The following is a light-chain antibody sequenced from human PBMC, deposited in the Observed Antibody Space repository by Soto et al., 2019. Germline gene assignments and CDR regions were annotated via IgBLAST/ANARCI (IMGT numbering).Light chain of an antibody. Sequence: VVLTQSPATLSLSLGESASLSCRASQSVGSNLAWYQQKRGQAPRLLIYDATERATGIPARFTGSRSGTDFTLSISRLDPDDFAVYYCQQRSDRLSFGGGTVVEI. CDR2: DAT. CDR1: QSVGSN. V-gene: IGKV3-11*01. J-gene: IGKJ4*01. CDR3: QQRSDRLS.